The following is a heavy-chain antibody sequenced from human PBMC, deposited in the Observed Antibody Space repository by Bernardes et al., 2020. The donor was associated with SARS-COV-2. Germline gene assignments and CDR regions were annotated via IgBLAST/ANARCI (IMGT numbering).Heavy chain of an antibody. V-gene: IGHV4-39*01. J-gene: IGHJ5*02. D-gene: IGHD6-19*01. CDR3: ARQQWMVQSRWFDP. Sequence: SETLSLTCTVSGGSVTSSSYYWGWIRQPPGKGLEWLGSINYSGNTYYNPFLKRRVTMSVDTSKNQFSLKLSSVTAADTAVYFCARQQWMVQSRWFDPWGQGTLVTVSS. CDR1: GGSVTSSSYY. CDR2: INYSGNT.